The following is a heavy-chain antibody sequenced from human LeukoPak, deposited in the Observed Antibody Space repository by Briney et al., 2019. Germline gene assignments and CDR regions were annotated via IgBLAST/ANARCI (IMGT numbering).Heavy chain of an antibody. Sequence: SETLSLTCTVSGGSISSYYWSWIRQPPGKGLEWIGYIYYSGSTNYNPSLKSRVTISVDTSKNQFSLKLSSVTAADTAVYYCARDSSDWNYGRFVPWGQGTLVTVSS. CDR2: IYYSGST. J-gene: IGHJ5*02. CDR3: ARDSSDWNYGRFVP. CDR1: GGSISSYY. D-gene: IGHD1-7*01. V-gene: IGHV4-59*01.